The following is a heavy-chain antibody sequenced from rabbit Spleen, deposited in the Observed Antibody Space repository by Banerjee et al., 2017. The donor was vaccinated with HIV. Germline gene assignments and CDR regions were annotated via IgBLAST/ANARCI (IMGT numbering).Heavy chain of an antibody. J-gene: IGHJ4*01. V-gene: IGHV1S40*01. D-gene: IGHD1-1*01. CDR1: GVSFSSNSY. Sequence: QSLEESGGDLVKPGASLTLTCTASGVSFSSNSYMCWVRQAPGKGLEWIACIDSGSSGFSYFATWAKGRFTISKTSSTTVTLQMTSLTAADTATYCCARDPAYASSSTYNIPNLWGPGTLVTVS. CDR3: ARDPAYASSSTYNIPNL. CDR2: IDSGSSGFS.